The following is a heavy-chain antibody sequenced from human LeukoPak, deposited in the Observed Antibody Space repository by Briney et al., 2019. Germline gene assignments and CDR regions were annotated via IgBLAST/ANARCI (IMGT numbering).Heavy chain of an antibody. D-gene: IGHD3-22*01. Sequence: SETLSLTCTVSGDSLTNNYWTWIRQPPGKGLEWIGFIFYTGSTNYNASLKSRLAISIDTSKNQFSLKLSSVTAADTAVYYCARADYYYGTSGYYWFDPWGQGTLVTVSS. CDR1: GDSLTNNY. J-gene: IGHJ5*02. V-gene: IGHV4-59*01. CDR2: IFYTGST. CDR3: ARADYYYGTSGYYWFDP.